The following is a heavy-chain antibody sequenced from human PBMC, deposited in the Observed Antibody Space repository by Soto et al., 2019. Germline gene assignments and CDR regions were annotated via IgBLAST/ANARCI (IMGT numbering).Heavy chain of an antibody. D-gene: IGHD6-19*01. J-gene: IGHJ6*02. CDR2: ISSDGSSE. Sequence: QVQLVESGGGVVQPGRSLRLSCAASGFIFSSYGMHWVRQAPGKGLEWVAVISSDGSSEYYADSVKGRFTVSRDNSKKMLYVQMNSLRSEDTAVYYCAKDRYGSPSYGMDVWGQGTTVIVSS. CDR1: GFIFSSYG. V-gene: IGHV3-30*18. CDR3: AKDRYGSPSYGMDV.